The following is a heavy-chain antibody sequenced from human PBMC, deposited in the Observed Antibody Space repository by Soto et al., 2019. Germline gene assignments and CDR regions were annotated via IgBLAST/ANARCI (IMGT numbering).Heavy chain of an antibody. Sequence: QITLKESGPTLVKPTQTLTLTCTFSGFSLTSSAVGVGWIRQPPGKDPEWLALLYWVDDNQYSPSLRNRLTLTKDTSKNQVVLTTTNMAPVDTATYYCAHGSGWLFDYWGQGTLVTVSS. CDR1: GFSLTSSAVG. V-gene: IGHV2-5*02. CDR2: LYWVDDN. D-gene: IGHD6-19*01. CDR3: AHGSGWLFDY. J-gene: IGHJ4*02.